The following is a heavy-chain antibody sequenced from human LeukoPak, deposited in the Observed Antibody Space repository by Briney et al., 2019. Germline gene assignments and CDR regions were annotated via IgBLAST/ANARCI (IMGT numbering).Heavy chain of an antibody. J-gene: IGHJ5*02. CDR2: INPNSGGT. D-gene: IGHD3-9*01. CDR3: ARGVLSDILTGYWENWFDP. CDR1: GYTFTGYC. Sequence: ASVKVSCKASGYTFTGYCMHWVRQAPGQGLEWMGWINPNSGGTNYAQKFQGRVTMTRDTSISTAYMELSRLRSDDTAVYYCARGVLSDILTGYWENWFDPWGQGTLVTVSS. V-gene: IGHV1-2*02.